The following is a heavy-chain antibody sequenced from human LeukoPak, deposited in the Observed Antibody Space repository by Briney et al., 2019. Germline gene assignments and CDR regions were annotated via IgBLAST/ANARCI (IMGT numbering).Heavy chain of an antibody. Sequence: PGGSLRLSCAASGFTFSSYSMNWVRQAPGKGLEWVSSISSSSSYIYYADSVKGRFTISRDNAKNSLYLQMNSLRAEDTAVYYCARDPYEMATIWGPFDLWGRGTLVTVSS. CDR3: ARDPYEMATIWGPFDL. J-gene: IGHJ2*01. V-gene: IGHV3-21*01. CDR2: ISSSSSYI. D-gene: IGHD5-24*01. CDR1: GFTFSSYS.